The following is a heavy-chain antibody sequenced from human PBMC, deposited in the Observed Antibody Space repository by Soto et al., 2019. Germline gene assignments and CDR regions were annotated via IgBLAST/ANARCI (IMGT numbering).Heavy chain of an antibody. CDR3: ASSPAFSSSWYGIPPDPSHGMDV. D-gene: IGHD6-13*01. Sequence: QMQLVQSGAEVKRPGASVRVSCKSSGYTFTSFYIHWVRQAPGQGLEWMGIINPSGGITNFAQRFQGSVTMTRDMYTHTHYMELSSLKSDDTAVYYCASSPAFSSSWYGIPPDPSHGMDVWGQGTTVTVS. J-gene: IGHJ6*02. V-gene: IGHV1-46*01. CDR1: GYTFTSFY. CDR2: INPSGGIT.